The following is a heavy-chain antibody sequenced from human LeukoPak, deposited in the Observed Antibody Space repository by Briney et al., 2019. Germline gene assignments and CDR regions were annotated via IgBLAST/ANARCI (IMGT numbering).Heavy chain of an antibody. CDR2: MSYDGSNK. D-gene: IGHD3-22*01. V-gene: IGHV3-30-3*01. Sequence: GGSLRLSCAASGFTFSSYAMHWVRQAPGKGLEWVAVMSYDGSNKYYADSVKGRFTISRDNSKNTLYLQMNSLRAEDTAVYYCAAPYYYDSSGYSLGYWGQGTLVTVSS. CDR3: AAPYYYDSSGYSLGY. J-gene: IGHJ4*02. CDR1: GFTFSSYA.